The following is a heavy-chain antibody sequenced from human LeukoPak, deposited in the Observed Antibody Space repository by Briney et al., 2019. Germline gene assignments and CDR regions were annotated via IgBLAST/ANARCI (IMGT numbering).Heavy chain of an antibody. Sequence: SETLSLTCTVSGGSISSYYWSWIRQPAGKGLEWIGRIYTSGSTNYNPSLKSRVTMSVDTSKNQFSLKLSSVTAADTAVYHCASTILWFGEPGAFDIWGQGTMVTVSS. CDR3: ASTILWFGEPGAFDI. D-gene: IGHD3-10*01. CDR2: IYTSGST. J-gene: IGHJ3*02. CDR1: GGSISSYY. V-gene: IGHV4-4*07.